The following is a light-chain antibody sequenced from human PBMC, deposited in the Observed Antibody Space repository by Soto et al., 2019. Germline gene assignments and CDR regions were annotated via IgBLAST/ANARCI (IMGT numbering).Light chain of an antibody. CDR3: QQYVSSSMYT. V-gene: IGKV3-20*01. J-gene: IGKJ2*01. CDR1: QSVSATY. Sequence: EIVLTQSPGTLSLSPGERAALSCRASQSVSATYLAWYQQKPGQAPRLLIYGASNRATGIPDRFTGSGSGTDFTLTISRLEPEDFAVYFCQQYVSSSMYTFGQGTKLEIK. CDR2: GAS.